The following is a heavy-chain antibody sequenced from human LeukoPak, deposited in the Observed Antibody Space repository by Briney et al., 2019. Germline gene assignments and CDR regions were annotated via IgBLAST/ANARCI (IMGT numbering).Heavy chain of an antibody. CDR2: ISYDGINK. Sequence: PGGSLRLSCAASGFTFSNYGIHWVRQAPGKGLKWVAVISYDGINKYYADSVKGRFTISRDNSKNTLCLQMNSLRAEDTAVYYCAKHSGSYGRPLDYWGQGTLVTVSS. J-gene: IGHJ4*02. D-gene: IGHD3-10*01. V-gene: IGHV3-30*18. CDR3: AKHSGSYGRPLDY. CDR1: GFTFSNYG.